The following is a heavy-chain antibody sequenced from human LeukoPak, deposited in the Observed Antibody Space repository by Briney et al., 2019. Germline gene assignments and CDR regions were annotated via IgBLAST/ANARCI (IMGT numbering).Heavy chain of an antibody. CDR1: GFSFGSYG. V-gene: IGHV3-23*01. Sequence: GGSLRLSCAASGFSFGSYGLSWVRQAPGKGLEWVSAISGSGGSTYYADSVKGRFTISRDNSKNTLYLQMNSLRAEDTAVYYCAKALHGLKDGYNYFYYYYGMDVWGQGTTVTVSS. CDR3: AKALHGLKDGYNYFYYYYGMDV. J-gene: IGHJ6*02. D-gene: IGHD5-24*01. CDR2: ISGSGGST.